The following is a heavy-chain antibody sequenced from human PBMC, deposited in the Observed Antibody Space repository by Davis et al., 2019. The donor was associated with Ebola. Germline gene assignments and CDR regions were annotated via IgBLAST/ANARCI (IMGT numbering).Heavy chain of an antibody. Sequence: GESLKISCAASGFTFSGSAMHWVRQASGKGLEWVGRIRSKANSYATAYAASVKGRFTISRDDSKNTAYLQMNSLRAEDTAVYYCAKGGDYKHYFDYWGQGTLVTVSS. CDR3: AKGGDYKHYFDY. CDR2: IRSKANSYAT. V-gene: IGHV3-73*01. J-gene: IGHJ4*02. CDR1: GFTFSGSA. D-gene: IGHD4-17*01.